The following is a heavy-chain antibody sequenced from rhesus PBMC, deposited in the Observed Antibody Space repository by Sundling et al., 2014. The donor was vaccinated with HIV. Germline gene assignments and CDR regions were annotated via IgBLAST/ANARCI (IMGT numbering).Heavy chain of an antibody. CDR3: AREPTSYGLDS. Sequence: EVHLVDSGGGLVQPGGSLRLSCAVSGFTSSSYGIHWVRQAPGKGLQWVAVIWSDGSKKYYADSVRDRFTISRDNSKNILYLQMNNLKLEDTAVYYCAREPTSYGLDSWSQGVVVTVSS. V-gene: IGHV3-54*02. CDR1: GFTSSSYG. CDR2: IWSDGSKK. J-gene: IGHJ6*01. D-gene: IGHD2-2*01.